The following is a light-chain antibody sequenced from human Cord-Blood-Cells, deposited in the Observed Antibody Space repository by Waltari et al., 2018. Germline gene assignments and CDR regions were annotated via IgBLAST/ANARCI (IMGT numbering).Light chain of an antibody. Sequence: QTVVTQEPSFSVSPGGTVTLTCGLSSGSVSTSYYPSWYQQTPGQAPRTLIYSTNTRSSGVPDRFSGSILGNKAAITITGAQADDASDYYCVLYMGSGISVFGGWTKLTVL. V-gene: IGLV8-61*01. J-gene: IGLJ3*02. CDR2: STN. CDR1: SGSVSTSYY. CDR3: VLYMGSGISV.